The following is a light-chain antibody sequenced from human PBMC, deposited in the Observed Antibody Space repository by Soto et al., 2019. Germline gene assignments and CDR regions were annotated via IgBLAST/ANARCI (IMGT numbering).Light chain of an antibody. CDR2: GNT. J-gene: IGLJ3*02. CDR1: SSNIGANFD. CDR3: QSYDRSLSGWV. V-gene: IGLV1-40*01. Sequence: QSVLTQPPSVSGAPGQRVTISCTGSSSNIGANFDVHWYHQLPGTAPKLLIYGNTNRPSGVPDRFSGSKSGASASLAITGLQAEDEADYYCQSYDRSLSGWVFGGGTQLTVL.